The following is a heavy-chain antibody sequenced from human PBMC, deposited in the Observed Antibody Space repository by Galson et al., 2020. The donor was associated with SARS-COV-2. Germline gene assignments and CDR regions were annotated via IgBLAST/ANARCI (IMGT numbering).Heavy chain of an antibody. D-gene: IGHD3-22*01. CDR2: IWYDGSNK. J-gene: IGHJ6*02. Sequence: GESLKISCAASGFTFSSYGMHWVRQAPGKGLEWVAVIWYDGSNKYYADSVKGRFTISRDNSKNTLYLQMNSLRAEDTAVYYCARVLTMTYGMDVWGQGTTVTVS. V-gene: IGHV3-33*01. CDR1: GFTFSSYG. CDR3: ARVLTMTYGMDV.